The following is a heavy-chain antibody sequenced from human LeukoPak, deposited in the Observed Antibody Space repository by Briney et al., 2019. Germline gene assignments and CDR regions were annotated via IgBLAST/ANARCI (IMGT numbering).Heavy chain of an antibody. J-gene: IGHJ4*02. V-gene: IGHV1-69*04. D-gene: IGHD2-8*01. CDR1: GGTFSSYA. Sequence: ASVKVSCKASGGTFSSYAISWVRQAPGQGLEWMGSIIPILGIANYAQKFQGRVTITADKSTSTAYMELSSLRSEDTAVYYCAIVEGGEYCTNGVCYGGSFDYWGQGTLVTVSS. CDR2: IIPILGIA. CDR3: AIVEGGEYCTNGVCYGGSFDY.